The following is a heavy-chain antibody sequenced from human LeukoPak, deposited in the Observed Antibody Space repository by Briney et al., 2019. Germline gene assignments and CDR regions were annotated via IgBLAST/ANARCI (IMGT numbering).Heavy chain of an antibody. CDR3: ARCSGVFGSSGY. Sequence: GGSLRLSCAASGFTLSTYWMYWVRQAPGKGLVWVSHSYSDGRRANYADSVKGRFTISRDNAKNSLYLQMNSLRAEDTAVYYCARCSGVFGSSGYWGQGTLVTVSS. CDR2: SYSDGRRA. D-gene: IGHD6-6*01. J-gene: IGHJ4*02. CDR1: GFTLSTYW. V-gene: IGHV3-74*01.